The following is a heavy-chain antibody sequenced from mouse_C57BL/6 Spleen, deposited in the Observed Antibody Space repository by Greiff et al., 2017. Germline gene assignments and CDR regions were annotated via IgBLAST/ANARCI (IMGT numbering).Heavy chain of an antibody. D-gene: IGHD4-1*01. J-gene: IGHJ4*01. V-gene: IGHV1-26*01. CDR3: ARTGPYYAMDY. CDR2: INPNNGGT. Sequence: EVQLQQSGPELVKPGASVKISCKASGYTFTDYYMNWVKQSHGKSLEWIGDINPNNGGTSYNQKFKGKATLTVDKSSSTAYMELRSLPSEDSAVYYCARTGPYYAMDYWGQGTSVTVSS. CDR1: GYTFTDYY.